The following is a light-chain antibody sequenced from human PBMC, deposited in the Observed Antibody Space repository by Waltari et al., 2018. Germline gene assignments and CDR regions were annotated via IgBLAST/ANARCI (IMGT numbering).Light chain of an antibody. J-gene: IGLJ3*02. CDR3: LVYMGSGIWV. V-gene: IGLV8-61*01. Sequence: QTVVTQEPSLSVSPGGTVTLTCSLSSGSVSSTSYVSWYQQTPGQAPRTLVFKTNTGSAGVPDRFSGSSLGNKAALTITGAQADDESDYYCLVYMGSGIWVFGGGTKLTVL. CDR2: KTN. CDR1: SGSVSSTSY.